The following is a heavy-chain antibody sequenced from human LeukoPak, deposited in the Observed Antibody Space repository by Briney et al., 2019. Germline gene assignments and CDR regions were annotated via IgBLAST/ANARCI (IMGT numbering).Heavy chain of an antibody. J-gene: IGHJ3*02. CDR3: ARAYSYGRRPDAFDI. V-gene: IGHV4-39*07. CDR1: GGSISSSSYY. CDR2: IYYSGST. D-gene: IGHD5-18*01. Sequence: SETLSLTCTVSGGSISSSSYYWGWIRQPPGKGLEWIGSIYYSGSTYYNPSLKSRVTISVDTSKNQFSLKLSSVTAADTAVYYCARAYSYGRRPDAFDIWGQGTMVTVSS.